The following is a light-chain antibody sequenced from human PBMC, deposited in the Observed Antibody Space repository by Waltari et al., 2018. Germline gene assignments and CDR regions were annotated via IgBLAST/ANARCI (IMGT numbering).Light chain of an antibody. J-gene: IGKJ1*01. V-gene: IGKV3-20*01. Sequence: SCRASESVSRALAWYQQKPGQAPRLLIYGASTRATGIPDRFSGSGSGTDFSLTISRLEPDDFAVYYCQHYLRLPVTFDQGTTVEI. CDR3: QHYLRLPVT. CDR1: ESVSRA. CDR2: GAS.